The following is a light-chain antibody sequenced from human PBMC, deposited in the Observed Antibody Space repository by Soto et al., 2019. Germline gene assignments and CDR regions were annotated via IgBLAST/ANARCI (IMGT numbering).Light chain of an antibody. CDR2: DAS. J-gene: IGKJ5*01. CDR1: QSVSSY. CDR3: QQRSNWLIT. Sequence: EIVLTQSPATLSLSPGERATLSCRASQSVSSYLAWYQQKPGQAPRLLIYDASNRATGIPARFSGSGSGTDFTLTISSLEPEDFAVYYCQQRSNWLITSCQRTRLEIK. V-gene: IGKV3-11*01.